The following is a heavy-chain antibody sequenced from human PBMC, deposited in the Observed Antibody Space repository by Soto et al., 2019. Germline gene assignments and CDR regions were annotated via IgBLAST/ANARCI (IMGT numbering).Heavy chain of an antibody. CDR2: MNPNSGNT. CDR1: GYTFTSYD. V-gene: IGHV1-8*01. CDR3: ARGYTDDYGGVFIDY. Sequence: GASVKVSCKASGYTFTSYDINWVRQATGQGLEWMGWMNPNSGNTGYAQKFQGRVTMTRNTSISTAYMELSSLRAEDTAVYYCARGYTDDYGGVFIDYWGQGTLVTVSS. J-gene: IGHJ4*02. D-gene: IGHD4-17*01.